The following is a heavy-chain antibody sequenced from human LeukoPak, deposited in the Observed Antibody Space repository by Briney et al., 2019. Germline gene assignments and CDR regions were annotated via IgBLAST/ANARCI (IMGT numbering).Heavy chain of an antibody. Sequence: ASVKVSCKASGYTFTNYGISWVRQAPGQGLEWMGWISAYNGNTNYTQKLQGRVTMTTDTSTSTAYMELRSLRSEDTAVYYCARGRIAAAGTRPFPFDYWGQGTLVTVSS. D-gene: IGHD6-13*01. CDR3: ARGRIAAAGTRPFPFDY. V-gene: IGHV1-18*01. J-gene: IGHJ4*02. CDR2: ISAYNGNT. CDR1: GYTFTNYG.